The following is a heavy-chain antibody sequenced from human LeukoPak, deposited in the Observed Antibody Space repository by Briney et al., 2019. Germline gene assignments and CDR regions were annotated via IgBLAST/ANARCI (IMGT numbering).Heavy chain of an antibody. CDR2: IIPIFGTA. D-gene: IGHD1-26*01. J-gene: IGHJ4*02. V-gene: IGHV1-69*13. Sequence: SVKVSCTASGGTFSSYAISWVRQAPGQGLEWMGGIIPIFGTANYAQKFQGRVTITADESTSTAYMELSSLRSEDTAVYYCARGAVGAVYYFDYWGQGTLVTVSS. CDR1: GGTFSSYA. CDR3: ARGAVGAVYYFDY.